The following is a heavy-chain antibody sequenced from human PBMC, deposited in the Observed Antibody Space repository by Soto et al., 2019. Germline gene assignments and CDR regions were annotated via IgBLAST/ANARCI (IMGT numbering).Heavy chain of an antibody. D-gene: IGHD3-22*01. J-gene: IGHJ6*02. CDR3: ARGDSSVQSYYYYGMDV. Sequence: QLQLQESGPGLVKPSETLSLTCTVSGGSISSSSYYWGWIRQPPGKGLEWIGSIYYSGSTYYNPSLKSRVTISVDTSKNQFSLKLSSVTAADTAVYYCARGDSSVQSYYYYGMDVWGQGTTVTVSS. CDR2: IYYSGST. V-gene: IGHV4-39*01. CDR1: GGSISSSSYY.